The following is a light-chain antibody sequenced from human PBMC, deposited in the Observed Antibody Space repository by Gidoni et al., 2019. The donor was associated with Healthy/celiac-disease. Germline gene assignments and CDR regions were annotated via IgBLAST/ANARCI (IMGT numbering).Light chain of an antibody. CDR2: DAS. CDR1: QSVSSY. J-gene: IGKJ4*01. V-gene: IGKV3-11*01. CDR3: QQRSNWLT. Sequence: IVFTQSPATLSLSPGERATLSCRASQSVSSYLAWYQQKPGQAPRLLIYDASNRATGIPARFSGSGSGTDFTLNISSLEPEDFAGYYCQQRSNWLTFXGXTKVEIK.